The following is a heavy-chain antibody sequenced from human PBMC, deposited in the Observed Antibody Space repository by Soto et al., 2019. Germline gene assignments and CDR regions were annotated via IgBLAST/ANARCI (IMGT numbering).Heavy chain of an antibody. CDR1: GYTFTSYA. D-gene: IGHD3-3*01. J-gene: IGHJ6*02. CDR2: INAGNGNT. Sequence: QVQLVQSGAEVKKPGASVKVSCKASGYTFTSYAMHWVRQAPGQRLEWMGWINAGNGNTKYSQKFQGRVTITRDTSASTAYMELSSLRSEDTAVYYCARDGGYDFWSGYPKGGMDVWGQGTTVTVSS. V-gene: IGHV1-3*01. CDR3: ARDGGYDFWSGYPKGGMDV.